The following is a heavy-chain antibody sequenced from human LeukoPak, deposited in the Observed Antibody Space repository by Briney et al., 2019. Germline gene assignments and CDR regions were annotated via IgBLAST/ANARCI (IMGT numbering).Heavy chain of an antibody. D-gene: IGHD2-2*01. CDR3: ARDSHIVVVPAAKSLDY. CDR1: GYTFTSYY. J-gene: IGHJ4*02. Sequence: ASVKVSCKASGYTFTSYYMHWVRQAPGQGLEWMGIINPSGGSTSYAQKFQGRVTMTRETSTSTVYMELSSLRSEDTAVYYCARDSHIVVVPAAKSLDYWGQGTLVTVSS. CDR2: INPSGGST. V-gene: IGHV1-46*03.